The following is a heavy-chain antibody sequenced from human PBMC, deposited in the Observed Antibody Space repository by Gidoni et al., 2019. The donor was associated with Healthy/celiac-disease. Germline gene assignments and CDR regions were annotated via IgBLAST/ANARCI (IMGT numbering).Heavy chain of an antibody. D-gene: IGHD4-17*01. J-gene: IGHJ4*02. CDR3: ASGKYDYHVDY. Sequence: QVQLVQSAASVKKPGASLTFSCKASGYTFTSYYMHWVRQAPGKGLEWMGIINRSGGSTSYAQKFQGRVTMTRDTSMSTVYMELSSLRSEDTAVYYCASGKYDYHVDYWGQGTLVTVSS. CDR2: INRSGGST. V-gene: IGHV1-46*03. CDR1: GYTFTSYY.